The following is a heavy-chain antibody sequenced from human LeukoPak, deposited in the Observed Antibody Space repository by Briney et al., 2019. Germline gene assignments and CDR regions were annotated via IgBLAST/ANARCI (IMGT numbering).Heavy chain of an antibody. J-gene: IGHJ6*03. CDR3: ARDPSNPYYYDFWSGPPNYYYYYYMDV. D-gene: IGHD3-3*01. CDR2: ISSSSSYI. V-gene: IGHV3-21*01. Sequence: GGSLRLSCAASGFTFSSYSMNWVRQAPGKGLEWVSSISSSSSYIYYADSVKGRFTISRDNAKNSLYLQMNSLRAEDTAVYYCARDPSNPYYYDFWSGPPNYYYYYYMDVWGKGTTVTVSS. CDR1: GFTFSSYS.